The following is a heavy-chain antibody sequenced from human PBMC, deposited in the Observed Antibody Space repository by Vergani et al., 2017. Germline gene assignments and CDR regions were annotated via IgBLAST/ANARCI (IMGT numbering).Heavy chain of an antibody. CDR2: ISYDGSNK. Sequence: VQLVESGGGVVQPGRSLRLSCAASGFTFSSYAMHWVRQAPGKGLEWVAVISYDGSNKYYADSVKGRFTISRDNSKNTLYLQMNSLRAEDTAVYYCAREGLRLTVLSEFDYWGQGTLVTVSS. J-gene: IGHJ4*02. CDR3: AREGLRLTVLSEFDY. CDR1: GFTFSSYA. V-gene: IGHV3-30*01. D-gene: IGHD1-1*01.